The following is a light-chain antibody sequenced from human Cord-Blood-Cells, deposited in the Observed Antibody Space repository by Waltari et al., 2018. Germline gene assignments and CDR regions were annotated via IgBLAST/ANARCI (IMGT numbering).Light chain of an antibody. V-gene: IGLV2-23*02. CDR3: CSYAGSKV. Sequence: QSALTQPASVSGSPGQSITISCTGTSSDVGSYNLVSWYQQHPGKAPKLMIYEVSKRPSGVSNRFSGSKSGITASLTISGLQAEDEADYYCCSYAGSKVFGGGTKLTVL. CDR1: SSDVGSYNL. J-gene: IGLJ3*02. CDR2: EVS.